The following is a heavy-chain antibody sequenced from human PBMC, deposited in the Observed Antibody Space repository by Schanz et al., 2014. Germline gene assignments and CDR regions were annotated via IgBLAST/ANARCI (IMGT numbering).Heavy chain of an antibody. Sequence: QVQLQQWGAGLLKPSETLSLTCAVYGGSFSVYYWSWIRQPPGKGLGWIGEINHSGSTNYNPSLRGRFPIPVAPANNQFSLMLTSVTAADTAVYYCARWDHLLSGRDAFDIWGLGTMVTVSS. CDR3: ARWDHLLSGRDAFDI. V-gene: IGHV4-34*01. J-gene: IGHJ3*02. D-gene: IGHD2-2*01. CDR2: INHSGST. CDR1: GGSFSVYY.